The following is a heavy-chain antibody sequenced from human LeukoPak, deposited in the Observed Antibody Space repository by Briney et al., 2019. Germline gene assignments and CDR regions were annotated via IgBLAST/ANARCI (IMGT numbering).Heavy chain of an antibody. D-gene: IGHD4-17*01. CDR3: ATARTMVTTSWHYYGMDV. V-gene: IGHV3-9*01. J-gene: IGHJ6*02. CDR2: ISWNSGSI. CDR1: GFTFDDYS. Sequence: GGSLRLSCAASGFTFDDYSLHWVRQPPGKGLEWVSGISWNSGSIGYADSVKGRFTISRQNAKNPLYLQMNSLRPEDTALYYCATARTMVTTSWHYYGMDVWGQGTTVTVSS.